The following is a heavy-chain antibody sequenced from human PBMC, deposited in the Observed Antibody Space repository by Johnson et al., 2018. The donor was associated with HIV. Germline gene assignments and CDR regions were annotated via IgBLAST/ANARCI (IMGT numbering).Heavy chain of an antibody. Sequence: HVQLVESGGGVVQPGRSLRLSCAASGFTFSSYAMHWVRQAPGKGLEWVAVISYDGSNKYYADSVKGRFTISRDNSKNTLYLQMNSLRAEDTAVYYCARAKLGSSSAGDAFDIWGQGTMVTVSS. V-gene: IGHV3-30*04. CDR1: GFTFSSYA. CDR2: ISYDGSNK. CDR3: ARAKLGSSSAGDAFDI. J-gene: IGHJ3*02. D-gene: IGHD6-6*01.